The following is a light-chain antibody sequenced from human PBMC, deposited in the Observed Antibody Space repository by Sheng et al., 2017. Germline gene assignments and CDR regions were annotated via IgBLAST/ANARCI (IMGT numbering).Light chain of an antibody. CDR2: GAS. CDR1: QSVSSSY. V-gene: IGKV3-20*01. Sequence: EIVLTQSPGTLSLSPGERATLSCRASQSVSSSYLAWYQQKPGQAPRLLIYGASSGSGTDFTLTISRLEPEDFAVYYCQQYGSSPYMYTFGQGTKLEI. J-gene: IGKJ2*01. CDR3: QQYGSSPYMYT.